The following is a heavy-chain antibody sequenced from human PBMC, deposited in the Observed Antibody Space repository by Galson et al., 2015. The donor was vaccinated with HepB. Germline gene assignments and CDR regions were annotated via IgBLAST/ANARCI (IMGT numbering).Heavy chain of an antibody. CDR3: ARQGGRYCSSISCYQLGD. CDR1: GFTFGDYW. CDR2: INSDGSST. J-gene: IGHJ4*02. D-gene: IGHD2-2*01. V-gene: IGHV3-74*01. Sequence: RLSCAASGFTFGDYWMHWVRQAPGKGLVWVSHINSDGSSTSYADSVKGRFTISRDNAKNTLYLQMNSLRAEDTAVYYCARQGGRYCSSISCYQLGDWGQGTLVTVSS.